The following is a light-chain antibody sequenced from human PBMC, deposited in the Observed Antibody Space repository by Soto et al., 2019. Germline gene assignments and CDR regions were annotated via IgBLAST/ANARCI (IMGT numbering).Light chain of an antibody. CDR1: QSMSTY. Sequence: DIQMTQSPSSLSASVGDRVTITCRASQSMSTYLNWFQQKPGKAPKVLIYGASSLQSGVPSRFSGGGSGTDFTLTISSLQPEDVATYYCQQRYNTPLTFGGGTKVEIK. J-gene: IGKJ4*01. CDR3: QQRYNTPLT. CDR2: GAS. V-gene: IGKV1-39*01.